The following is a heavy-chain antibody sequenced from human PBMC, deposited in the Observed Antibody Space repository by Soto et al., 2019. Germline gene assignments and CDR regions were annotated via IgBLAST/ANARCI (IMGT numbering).Heavy chain of an antibody. CDR1: GYTFTNFG. V-gene: IGHV1-18*01. Sequence: QVQLVQSGPEVKKPGASVKVSCKTSGYTFTNFGISWVRQAPGQGLEWMGWVTTDKGKTTYAQKFQGRVTMTTDTSTRTAYMELRSLRSDDTAVYYCAARSPAFDYWGQVTLCTVSS. J-gene: IGHJ4*02. CDR2: VTTDKGKT. CDR3: AARSPAFDY.